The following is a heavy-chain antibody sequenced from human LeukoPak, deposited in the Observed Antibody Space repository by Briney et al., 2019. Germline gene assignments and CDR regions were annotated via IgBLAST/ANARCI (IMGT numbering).Heavy chain of an antibody. D-gene: IGHD5-18*01. CDR3: ATTGVRYSYGLDY. Sequence: GESLKISCKGSGYTFTSYWIGWVRPMPGKGLEWMGVIYPGDSDTRYSPSFQGQVTISADKSISTAYLQWSSLKASDTAMYYCATTGVRYSYGLDYWGQGTLVTVSS. CDR1: GYTFTSYW. V-gene: IGHV5-51*01. J-gene: IGHJ4*02. CDR2: IYPGDSDT.